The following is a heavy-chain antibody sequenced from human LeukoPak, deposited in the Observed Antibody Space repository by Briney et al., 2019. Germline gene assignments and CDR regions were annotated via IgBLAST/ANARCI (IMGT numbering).Heavy chain of an antibody. CDR1: GFTFSSYG. Sequence: GGTLRLSCAASGFTFSSYGMSWVRQAPGRGLEWVAVISFDGSNKSYADSVKGRFTISRDNSKNTLYLLMNSLRTEDTAVYYCARDLSIAAAANYFDSWGQGTLVTVSS. V-gene: IGHV3-30*03. CDR2: ISFDGSNK. D-gene: IGHD6-13*01. CDR3: ARDLSIAAAANYFDS. J-gene: IGHJ4*02.